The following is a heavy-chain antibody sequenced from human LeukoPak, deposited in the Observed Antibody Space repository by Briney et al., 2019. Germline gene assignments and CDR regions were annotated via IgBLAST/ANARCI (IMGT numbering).Heavy chain of an antibody. CDR2: ISAYNGNT. D-gene: IGHD2-15*01. J-gene: IGHJ4*02. Sequence: ASVKVSCKASGYTFTSYGISWARQAPGQGLEWMGWISAYNGNTNYAQKLQGRVTMTTDTSTSTAYMELRSLRSDDTAVYYCARGVRYCSGGSCYYFDYWGQGTLVTVSS. CDR1: GYTFTSYG. CDR3: ARGVRYCSGGSCYYFDY. V-gene: IGHV1-18*01.